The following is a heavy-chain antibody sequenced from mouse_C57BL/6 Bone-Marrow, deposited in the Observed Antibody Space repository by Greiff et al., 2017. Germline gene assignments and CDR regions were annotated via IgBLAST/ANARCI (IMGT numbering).Heavy chain of an antibody. CDR3: ATLHYYGSSYDAMDY. CDR1: GFTFSDYY. Sequence: EVQLVESGGGLVQPGGSLKLSCAASGFTFSDYYMYWVRQTPEKRLEWVAYISNGGGSTYYPDTVKGRFTISRDNAKNTLYLQMSRLKSEDTAMYYCATLHYYGSSYDAMDYWGQGTSVTVSS. CDR2: ISNGGGST. J-gene: IGHJ4*01. D-gene: IGHD1-1*01. V-gene: IGHV5-12*01.